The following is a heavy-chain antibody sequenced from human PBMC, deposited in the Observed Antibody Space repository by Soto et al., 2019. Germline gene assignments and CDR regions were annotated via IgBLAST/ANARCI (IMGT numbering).Heavy chain of an antibody. D-gene: IGHD6-13*01. CDR2: MNPNSGNT. CDR3: AKDLAAAKHKILADY. Sequence: ASVQVSCKASGYTFTSYDINWVRQATGQGLEWMGWMNPNSGNTGYAQKFQGRVTMTRNTSISTAYMELSGLRAEDTAVYYCAKDLAAAKHKILADYWGQGTLVTVSS. V-gene: IGHV1-8*01. CDR1: GYTFTSYD. J-gene: IGHJ4*02.